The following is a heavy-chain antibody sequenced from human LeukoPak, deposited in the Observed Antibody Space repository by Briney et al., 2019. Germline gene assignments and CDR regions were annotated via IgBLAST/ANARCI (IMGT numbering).Heavy chain of an antibody. CDR2: ISVYKTNA. J-gene: IGHJ6*02. CDR1: GYAFDSHG. Sequence: ASVKVSCKASGYAFDSHGISWVRQVPGQGLEWMGWISVYKTNATYAEKFQDRVTMTTDTSTSTAHMELRRLTSDDTAVYYCARDEGKWFGESYYYYYGMDVWGQGTTVSVSS. D-gene: IGHD3-10*01. V-gene: IGHV1-18*04. CDR3: ARDEGKWFGESYYYYYGMDV.